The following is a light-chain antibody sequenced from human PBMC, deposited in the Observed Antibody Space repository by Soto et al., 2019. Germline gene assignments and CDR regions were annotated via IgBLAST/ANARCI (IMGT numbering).Light chain of an antibody. J-gene: IGKJ2*01. V-gene: IGKV1-39*01. CDR3: QQSHSPPYT. CDR2: AAS. Sequence: DIQMSQSPSSLSASVGDRVTITCRASQSINTYLSWFQQKGGKAPSLLIYAASNLQSEVPSRFSGSGSGTDFTLTISSLQPEDFGTYYCQQSHSPPYTYGQGTRLEIK. CDR1: QSINTY.